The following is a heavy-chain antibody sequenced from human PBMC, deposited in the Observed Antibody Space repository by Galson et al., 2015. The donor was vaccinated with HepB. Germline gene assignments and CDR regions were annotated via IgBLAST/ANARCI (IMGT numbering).Heavy chain of an antibody. CDR1: GGTFSSYA. D-gene: IGHD6-19*01. Sequence: SVKVSCKASGGTFSSYAISWVRQAPGQGLEWMGRIIPILGIANYAQKFQGRVTITADKSTSTAYMELSSLRSEDTAVYYCAKSNEVAAWLIGDWFDPWGQGTLVTVSS. CDR3: AKSNEVAAWLIGDWFDP. J-gene: IGHJ5*02. CDR2: IIPILGIA. V-gene: IGHV1-69*04.